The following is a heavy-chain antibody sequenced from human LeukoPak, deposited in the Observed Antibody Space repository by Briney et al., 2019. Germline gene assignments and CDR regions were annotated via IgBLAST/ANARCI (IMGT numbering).Heavy chain of an antibody. J-gene: IGHJ4*02. CDR2: INPNTGGT. Sequence: GASVKVSCKASGGTFSSYAISWVRQAPGQGLEWMGWINPNTGGTNYAQKFQGGVTMTRGTSISTVYMELRRLRSDDTAVYYCARDMYDFLSAAYYFDYWGQGTLVTVSS. V-gene: IGHV1-2*02. D-gene: IGHD3-3*01. CDR3: ARDMYDFLSAAYYFDY. CDR1: GGTFSSYA.